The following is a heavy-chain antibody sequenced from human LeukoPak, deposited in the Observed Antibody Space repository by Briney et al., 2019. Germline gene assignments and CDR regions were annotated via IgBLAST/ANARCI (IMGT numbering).Heavy chain of an antibody. Sequence: KSSETLSLTCTVSGGSIISNTFYWGWIRQPPGKGLEWIGSIYYSGNTYYNPSLKSRVTISVDTSKNQFSLKLSSVTAADTAVFYCARLLYYDSHGIEAFDIWGQGTMVTVSS. D-gene: IGHD3-16*01. CDR1: GGSIISNTFY. CDR3: ARLLYYDSHGIEAFDI. CDR2: IYYSGNT. V-gene: IGHV4-39*01. J-gene: IGHJ3*02.